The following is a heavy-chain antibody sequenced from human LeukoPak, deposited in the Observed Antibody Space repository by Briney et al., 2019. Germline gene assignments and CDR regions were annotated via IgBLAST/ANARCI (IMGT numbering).Heavy chain of an antibody. CDR2: IYYSGNT. D-gene: IGHD5-24*01. J-gene: IGHJ6*02. CDR1: GGSVSSGSYY. V-gene: IGHV4-61*01. CDR3: ARDQIEMATIMDYYYGMDV. Sequence: SETLSLTCTVSGGSVSSGSYYWSWIRQPPGKGLEWIGYIYYSGNTNYNPSLKSRVTISVDTSKNQFSLKLSSVTAADTAVYYCARDQIEMATIMDYYYGMDVWGQGTTVTVSS.